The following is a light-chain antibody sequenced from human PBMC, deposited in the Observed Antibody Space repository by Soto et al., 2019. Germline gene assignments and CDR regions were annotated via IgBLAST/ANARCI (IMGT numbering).Light chain of an antibody. CDR3: SSYAGSNNLGV. J-gene: IGLJ2*01. CDR1: SSDVGGYNY. CDR2: EVS. V-gene: IGLV2-8*01. Sequence: QSALTQPPSASGSPGQSVTISCIGTSSDVGGYNYVSWYQQHPGKAPKLMIYEVSKRPSGVPDRFSGSKSGNTASLTVSGLQAEDEADYYCSSYAGSNNLGVFGGGTKVTVL.